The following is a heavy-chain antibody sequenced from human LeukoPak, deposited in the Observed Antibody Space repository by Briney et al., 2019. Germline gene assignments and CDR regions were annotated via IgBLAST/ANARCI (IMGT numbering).Heavy chain of an antibody. D-gene: IGHD6-19*01. CDR1: GFTFDDYA. Sequence: GGSLRLSCAASGFTFDDYAMNWVRHVPGKGLEWISLISWNSGTIGYADSVKGRFTISRDNANNFLYLQMNSLRAEDTALYYCARAYKDRSLAGKKEFFQHWGQGTLVTVSS. J-gene: IGHJ1*01. CDR3: ARAYKDRSLAGKKEFFQH. CDR2: ISWNSGTI. V-gene: IGHV3-9*01.